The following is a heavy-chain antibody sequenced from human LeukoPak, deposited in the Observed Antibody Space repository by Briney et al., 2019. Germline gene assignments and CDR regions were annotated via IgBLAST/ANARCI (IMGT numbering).Heavy chain of an antibody. Sequence: SETLSLTCTVSGGSISSYYWSWIRQPPGKGLEWIGYIYYSGSTNYNPSLKSRVTISVDTSKNQFSLKLSSVTAADTAVYYCARVGRYFDWLLNPGGAFDIWGQGTMVTVSS. CDR3: ARVGRYFDWLLNPGGAFDI. CDR2: IYYSGST. CDR1: GGSISSYY. V-gene: IGHV4-59*08. D-gene: IGHD3-9*01. J-gene: IGHJ3*02.